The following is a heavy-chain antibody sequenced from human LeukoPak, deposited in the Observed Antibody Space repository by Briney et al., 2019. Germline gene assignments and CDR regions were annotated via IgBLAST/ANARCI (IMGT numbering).Heavy chain of an antibody. CDR3: ARAAYDSSGYLTL. J-gene: IGHJ4*02. D-gene: IGHD3-22*01. Sequence: QSGGSLRLSCAASGFTFSSYAMHWVRQAPGKGLEWVAVIWYDGTNKYYADSVKGQFTISRDNSKNTLFLQMNILRAEDTAVYYCARAAYDSSGYLTLWGQGTLVAVSS. CDR1: GFTFSSYA. V-gene: IGHV3-33*08. CDR2: IWYDGTNK.